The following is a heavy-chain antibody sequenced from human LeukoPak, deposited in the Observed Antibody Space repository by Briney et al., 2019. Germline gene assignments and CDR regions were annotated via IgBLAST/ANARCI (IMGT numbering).Heavy chain of an antibody. D-gene: IGHD3-10*01. CDR2: IYPGYSDT. V-gene: IGHV5-51*01. CDR1: GYSFTSYW. Sequence: GESLKISCKGSGYSFTSYWIGWVRQMPGKGLEWMGIIYPGYSDTRYSPSFQGQVTISADKSISTAYLQWSSLKASDTAMYYCARSYYYGSGSYYGTVYNWFDPWGQGTLVTVSS. CDR3: ARSYYYGSGSYYGTVYNWFDP. J-gene: IGHJ5*02.